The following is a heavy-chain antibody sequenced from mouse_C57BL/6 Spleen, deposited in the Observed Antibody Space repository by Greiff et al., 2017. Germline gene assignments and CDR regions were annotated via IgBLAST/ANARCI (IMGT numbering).Heavy chain of an antibody. Sequence: VQLQQPGAELVMPGASVKLSCKASGYTFTSYWMHWVKQRPGQGLEWIGEIDPSDSYTNYNQKFKGKSTLTVDKSSSTAYMQLSSLTSEDSAVYYCARGDSNLAWFAYWGQGALVTVSA. CDR1: GYTFTSYW. CDR3: ARGDSNLAWFAY. CDR2: IDPSDSYT. D-gene: IGHD2-5*01. V-gene: IGHV1-69*01. J-gene: IGHJ3*01.